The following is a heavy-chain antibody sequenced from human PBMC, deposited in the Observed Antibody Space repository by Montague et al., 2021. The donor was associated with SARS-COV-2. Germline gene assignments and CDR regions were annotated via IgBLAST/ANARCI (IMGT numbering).Heavy chain of an antibody. V-gene: IGHV4-61*08. CDR1: GGSISSGGYY. CDR2: IYYSGST. J-gene: IGHJ4*02. Sequence: SETLSLTCTVSGGSISSGGYYWSWIRQPPGKGLEWIGYIYYSGSTNYNPSLKSRVTISVDTSKNQFSLKLSSVTAADTAVYYCARHKYDYVWGTSSGFFDYWGQGTLVTVSS. D-gene: IGHD3-16*01. CDR3: ARHKYDYVWGTSSGFFDY.